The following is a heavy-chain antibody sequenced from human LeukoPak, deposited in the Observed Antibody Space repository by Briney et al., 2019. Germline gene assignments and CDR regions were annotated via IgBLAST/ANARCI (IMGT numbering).Heavy chain of an antibody. CDR3: ARAIYCSGGNCYSSQYFDL. D-gene: IGHD2-15*01. V-gene: IGHV4-59*08. CDR1: GGSISSYY. Sequence: PSETLSLTCTVSGGSISSYYWSWIRQPPGKGLEWIGYIYYSGSTNYNPSLKSRVTISVDTSKNQFSLRLTSVTAADTAVYYCARAIYCSGGNCYSSQYFDLWGRGTLVTVSS. J-gene: IGHJ2*01. CDR2: IYYSGST.